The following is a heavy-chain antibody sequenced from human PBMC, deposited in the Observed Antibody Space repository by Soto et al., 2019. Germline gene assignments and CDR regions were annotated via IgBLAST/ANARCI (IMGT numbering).Heavy chain of an antibody. CDR1: GFTFSSYA. D-gene: IGHD4-4*01. J-gene: IGHJ6*02. CDR3: AKAADMTTVTIPKDYYYYYGMDV. V-gene: IGHV3-23*01. CDR2: ISGSGGST. Sequence: GGSLRLSCAASGFTFSSYAMSWVRQAPGKGLEWVSAISGSGGSTYYADSVKGRFTISRDNSKNTLYLQMNSLRAEDTAVYYCAKAADMTTVTIPKDYYYYYGMDVWGQGTTVTVSS.